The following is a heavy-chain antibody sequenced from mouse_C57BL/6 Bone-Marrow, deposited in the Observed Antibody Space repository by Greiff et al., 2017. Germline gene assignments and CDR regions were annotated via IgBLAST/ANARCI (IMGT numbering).Heavy chain of an antibody. CDR2: IDPESGGT. Sequence: EVQLQQSGAELVRPGASVKLSCTASGFNIKDDYMHWVKQRPGQGLAWIGWIDPESGGTEYASKFQGKATITADTSSNTAYLQISRLASDDTAVCDSTVMVTFAYWGQGTLVTVSA. J-gene: IGHJ3*01. CDR1: GFNIKDDY. D-gene: IGHD1-1*02. CDR3: TVMVTFAY. V-gene: IGHV14-4*01.